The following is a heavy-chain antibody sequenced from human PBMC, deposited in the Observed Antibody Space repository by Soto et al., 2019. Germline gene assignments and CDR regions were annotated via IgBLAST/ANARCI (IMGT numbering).Heavy chain of an antibody. J-gene: IGHJ6*03. V-gene: IGHV3-21*01. Sequence: GSLRLSCTASGFAFNTYSMNWVRQAPGKGLEWVSSINEDSTYIYYADSLRGRITISRDNAKDSLFLQMNSLRPDDTFLYYCVRDLGRYFRSGYMDLWGDGATVTVSS. CDR2: INEDSTYI. CDR3: VRDLGRYFRSGYMDL. CDR1: GFAFNTYS. D-gene: IGHD3-9*01.